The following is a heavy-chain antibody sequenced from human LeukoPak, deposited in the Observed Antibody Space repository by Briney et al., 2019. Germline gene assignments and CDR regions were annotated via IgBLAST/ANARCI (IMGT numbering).Heavy chain of an antibody. V-gene: IGHV3-9*01. J-gene: IGHJ4*02. D-gene: IGHD1-26*01. CDR3: ARVYDSGSYYWSDY. CDR2: INWNSDSI. Sequence: PGGSLRLSCAVSGFTFDDYAMHWVRQVPGKGLEWVSGINWNSDSIGYADSVKGRFTTSRDNAKNSLYLQMNSLRAEDTALYYCARVYDSGSYYWSDYWGQGTLVTVSS. CDR1: GFTFDDYA.